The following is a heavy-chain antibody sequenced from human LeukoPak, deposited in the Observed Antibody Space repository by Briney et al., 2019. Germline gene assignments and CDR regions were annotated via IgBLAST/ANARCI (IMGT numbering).Heavy chain of an antibody. CDR2: ISSSGSP. V-gene: IGHV4-39*07. CDR3: AREKYYYYMDV. CDR1: GGSFSSSSYY. J-gene: IGHJ6*03. Sequence: PSETLSLTCTVSGGSFSSSSYYWGWIRQPPGKGLEWIGTISSSGSPYYNPSLKSRVTISVDTSKNQFSLKLSSVTAADTAVYYCAREKYYYYMDVWGKGTTVTVSS.